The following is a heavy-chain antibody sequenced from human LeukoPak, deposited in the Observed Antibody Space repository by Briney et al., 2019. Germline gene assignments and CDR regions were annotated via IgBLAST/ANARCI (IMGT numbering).Heavy chain of an antibody. J-gene: IGHJ4*02. Sequence: GGSLRLSCGASGFTFITYAMTWVRQAPGKGLEWVSAISGSGGSTYYADSVKGRFTISRDNSKNTLYLQMNSLRAEDTAVYYCGSGTAVAGRSAAFDYWGQGTLVTVSS. D-gene: IGHD6-19*01. CDR1: GFTFITYA. V-gene: IGHV3-23*01. CDR3: GSGTAVAGRSAAFDY. CDR2: ISGSGGST.